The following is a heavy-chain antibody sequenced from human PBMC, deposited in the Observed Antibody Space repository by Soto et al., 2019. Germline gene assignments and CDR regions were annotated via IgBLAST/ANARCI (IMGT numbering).Heavy chain of an antibody. CDR2: IIGAGSST. V-gene: IGHV3-23*01. Sequence: GGLMRHSCAAAGLKIRNYGMSWVRKAQGKGLELVSSIIGAGSSTYYADSVKGRFTISRDNSKNTIYLQMNSLRAEDTAVYYCAKVPAYDYVWGTYYYFDYWGLGALVTVSS. J-gene: IGHJ4*02. CDR3: AKVPAYDYVWGTYYYFDY. CDR1: GLKIRNYG. D-gene: IGHD3-16*01.